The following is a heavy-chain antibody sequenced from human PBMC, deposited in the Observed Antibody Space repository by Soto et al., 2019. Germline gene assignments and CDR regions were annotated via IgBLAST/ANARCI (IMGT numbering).Heavy chain of an antibody. CDR3: ARGDTAMAFDY. D-gene: IGHD5-18*01. CDR1: GYAFNSYY. J-gene: IGHJ4*02. V-gene: IGHV1-46*02. CDR2: IYPSGGSP. Sequence: ASVKVSCKASGYAFNSYYMHWVRQAPGQGLEWMGIIYPSGGSPSYAQKFQGTVTMTRDTTTSTVYMELRNLRSEDTAVYFCARGDTAMAFDYWGQGTLVTVS.